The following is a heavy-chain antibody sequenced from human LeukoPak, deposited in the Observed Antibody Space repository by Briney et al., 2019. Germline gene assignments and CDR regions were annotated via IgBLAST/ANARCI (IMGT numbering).Heavy chain of an antibody. CDR3: ARLGGYYYGMDV. Sequence: GGSLGLSCAASGFTFSSYAMSWVRQAPGKGLEWVSAISGSGGSTYYADSVKGRFTISRDNSKNTLYLQMNSLRDEDTAVYYCARLGGYYYGMDVWGQGTTVTVSS. V-gene: IGHV3-23*01. CDR1: GFTFSSYA. CDR2: ISGSGGST. J-gene: IGHJ6*02.